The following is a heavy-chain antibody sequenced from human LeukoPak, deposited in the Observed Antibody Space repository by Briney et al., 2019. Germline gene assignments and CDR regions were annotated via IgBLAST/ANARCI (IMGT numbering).Heavy chain of an antibody. CDR2: INPNSGGT. Sequence: VSVKVSCKASGYTFTSYYMHWVRQAPGQGLEWMGWINPNSGGTNYAQKFQGRVTMTRDTSISTAYMELSRLRSDDTAVYYCARDDTKYYGSGSNAFDIWGQGTMVTVSS. D-gene: IGHD3-10*01. V-gene: IGHV1-2*02. CDR3: ARDDTKYYGSGSNAFDI. CDR1: GYTFTSYY. J-gene: IGHJ3*02.